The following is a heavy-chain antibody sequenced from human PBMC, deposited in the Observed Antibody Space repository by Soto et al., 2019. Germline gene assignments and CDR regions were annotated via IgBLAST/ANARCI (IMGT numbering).Heavy chain of an antibody. CDR3: ANEGWSYRGGSFDY. J-gene: IGHJ4*02. V-gene: IGHV3-23*01. CDR1: GFTFSSYA. CDR2: ISGRGGNT. D-gene: IGHD3-16*02. Sequence: EVQLLESGGGLVQPGGSLRLSCAASGFTFSSYAMSWVRQAPGKGLEWVSAISGRGGNTYYADSVKGRFTISRDNSKNMLYLQMNSLRAEAPAVYYWANEGWSYRGGSFDYWGQGTLVTVSS.